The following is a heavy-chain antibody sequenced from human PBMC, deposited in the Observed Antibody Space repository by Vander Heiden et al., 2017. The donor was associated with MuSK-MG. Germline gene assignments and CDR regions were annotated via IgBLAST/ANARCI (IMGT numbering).Heavy chain of an antibody. J-gene: IGHJ4*02. D-gene: IGHD3-3*01. V-gene: IGHV4-39*01. CDR1: GGSIRSSRYY. Sequence: QLQLQESGPGLVKPSETLSLPCTVSGGSIRSSRYYWGWIRQPPGKGLEWIGSIYYSGSTYYNPSLKSRVTISVDAPKNQFSLKLSSVTAADTAVFYCARGSDFWSGHIDYWGQGTLVTVSS. CDR3: ARGSDFWSGHIDY. CDR2: IYYSGST.